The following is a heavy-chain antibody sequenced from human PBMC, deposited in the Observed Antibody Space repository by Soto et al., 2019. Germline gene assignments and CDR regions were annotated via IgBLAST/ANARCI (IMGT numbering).Heavy chain of an antibody. CDR3: AREEGAGYCSSTSCPRYYYYYMDV. D-gene: IGHD2-2*01. V-gene: IGHV1-46*03. CDR2: INPSGGST. J-gene: IGHJ6*03. CDR1: GYTFTSYY. Sequence: ASVKVSCKASGYTFTSYYMHWVRQAPGQGLEWMGIINPSGGSTSYAQKFQGRVTMTRDTSTSTVYMELSSLRSEDTAVYYCAREEGAGYCSSTSCPRYYYYYMDVWGKGTTVTAP.